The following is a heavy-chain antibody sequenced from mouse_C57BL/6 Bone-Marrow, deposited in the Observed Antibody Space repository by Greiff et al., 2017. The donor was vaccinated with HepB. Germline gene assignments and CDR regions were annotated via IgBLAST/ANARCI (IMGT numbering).Heavy chain of an antibody. CDR1: GFTFSDFY. J-gene: IGHJ1*03. CDR2: SRNKANDYTT. V-gene: IGHV7-1*01. CDR3: ARDAGHGSSYCWYFDV. Sequence: EVQGVESGGGLVQSGRSLRLSCATSGFTFSDFYMEWVRQAPGKGLEWIAASRNKANDYTTEYSASVKGRFIVSRDTSQSILYLQMNALRAEDTAIYYCARDAGHGSSYCWYFDVWGTGTAVTVSS. D-gene: IGHD1-1*01.